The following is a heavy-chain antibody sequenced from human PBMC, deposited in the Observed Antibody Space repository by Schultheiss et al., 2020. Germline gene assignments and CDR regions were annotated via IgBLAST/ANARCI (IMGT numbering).Heavy chain of an antibody. J-gene: IGHJ4*02. CDR1: EFSVSINY. Sequence: GGSLRLSCAASEFSVSINYMSWVRQAPGKGLEWVSAIYGGESSYYADSVTGRVTIPRDTSKNTLYLQMNSLGAEGTAVYYCARLYSSSWYLDYWGQGTLVTVSS. V-gene: IGHV3-66*04. D-gene: IGHD6-13*01. CDR2: IYGGESS. CDR3: ARLYSSSWYLDY.